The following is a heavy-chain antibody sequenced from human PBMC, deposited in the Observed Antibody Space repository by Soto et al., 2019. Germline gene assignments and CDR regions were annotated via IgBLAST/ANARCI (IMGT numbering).Heavy chain of an antibody. CDR3: ARKLGYCSSTSCYDWFDP. J-gene: IGHJ5*02. V-gene: IGHV3-11*01. CDR1: GFTFSDYY. Sequence: PGGSLRLSCAASGFTFSDYYMSWIRQAPGKGLEWVSYISSSGSTIYYADSVKGRFTISRDNAKNSLYLQMNSLRAEDTAVYYCARKLGYCSSTSCYDWFDPWGQGTLVTVSS. D-gene: IGHD2-2*01. CDR2: ISSSGSTI.